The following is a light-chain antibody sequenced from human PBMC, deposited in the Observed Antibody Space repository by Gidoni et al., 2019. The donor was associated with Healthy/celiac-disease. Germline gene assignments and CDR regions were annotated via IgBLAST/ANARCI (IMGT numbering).Light chain of an antibody. CDR2: AAS. Sequence: DIQLTPSPSSVSASVGDRVTITCRASHGISSWLAWYQQKPGKAPKLLIYAASSLQSGVPSRFSGSGAGTDFTLTISSLQPEDFATYYCQQANSFPPWTFGQGTKVEIK. CDR1: HGISSW. J-gene: IGKJ1*01. CDR3: QQANSFPPWT. V-gene: IGKV1-12*01.